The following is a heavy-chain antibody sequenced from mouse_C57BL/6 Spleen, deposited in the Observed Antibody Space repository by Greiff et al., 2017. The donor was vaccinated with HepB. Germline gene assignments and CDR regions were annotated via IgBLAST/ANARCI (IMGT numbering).Heavy chain of an antibody. Sequence: EVQRVESGGGLVQPNGSLKLSCAASGFSFNTYAMNWVRQAPGKGLEWVARIRSKSNNYATYYADSVKDRFTISRDDSESMLYLQMNNLKTEDTAMYYCVRTETMMGYYAMDYWGQGTSVTVSS. J-gene: IGHJ4*01. CDR1: GFSFNTYA. CDR3: VRTETMMGYYAMDY. CDR2: IRSKSNNYAT. V-gene: IGHV10-1*01. D-gene: IGHD2-3*01.